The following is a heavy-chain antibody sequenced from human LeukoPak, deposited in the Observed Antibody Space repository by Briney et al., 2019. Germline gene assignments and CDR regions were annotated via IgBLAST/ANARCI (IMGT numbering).Heavy chain of an antibody. D-gene: IGHD4-23*01. CDR3: ARTYDYGGNSFYFDY. CDR1: GYTLTELS. Sequence: SVKVSCKVSGYTLTELSMHWVRQAPGQGLEWMGRIIPILGIANYAQKFQGRVTITADKSTSTAYMELSSLRSEDTAVYYCARTYDYGGNSFYFDYWGQGTLVTVSS. V-gene: IGHV1-69*02. CDR2: IIPILGIA. J-gene: IGHJ4*02.